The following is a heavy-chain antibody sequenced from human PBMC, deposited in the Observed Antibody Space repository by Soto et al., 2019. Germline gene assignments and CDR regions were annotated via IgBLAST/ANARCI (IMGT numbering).Heavy chain of an antibody. CDR1: GYTFTGYY. J-gene: IGHJ5*02. CDR2: INPNSGGT. D-gene: IGHD3-22*01. CDR3: ARAPLEYYDSSGYYPSQNVTPKGWFDP. V-gene: IGHV1-2*04. Sequence: GASVKVSCKASGYTFTGYYMHWVRQAPGQGLEWMGWINPNSGGTNYAQKFQGWVTMTRDTSISTAYMELSRLRSDDTAVYYCARAPLEYYDSSGYYPSQNVTPKGWFDPWGQGTLVTVSS.